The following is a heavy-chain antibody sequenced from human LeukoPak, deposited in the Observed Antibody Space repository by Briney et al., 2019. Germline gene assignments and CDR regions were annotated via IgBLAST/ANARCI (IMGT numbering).Heavy chain of an antibody. V-gene: IGHV1-2*02. CDR3: ARDGRYCSGGSCYYYYYMDV. J-gene: IGHJ6*03. Sequence: ASVKVSCKASGYTFTGYYMHWVRHAPGQGLEWMGWINPNSGGTNYAQKFQGRVTMTRDTSISTAYMELSRLRSDDTAVYYCARDGRYCSGGSCYYYYYMDVWGKGTTVTVSS. CDR2: INPNSGGT. CDR1: GYTFTGYY. D-gene: IGHD2-15*01.